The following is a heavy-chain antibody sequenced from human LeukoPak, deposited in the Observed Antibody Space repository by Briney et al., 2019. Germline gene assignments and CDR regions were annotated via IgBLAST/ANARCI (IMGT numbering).Heavy chain of an antibody. CDR1: GGSISSSSYY. Sequence: PSETLSLTCTVSGGSISSSSYYWGWIRQPPGKGLEWIGSIYYSGSTYYNPSLKSRVTISVDTSKNQFSLKLSSVTAADTAVYYCARHASGSYYGSDYWGQGTLVTVSS. CDR3: ARHASGSYYGSDY. D-gene: IGHD1-26*01. J-gene: IGHJ4*02. CDR2: IYYSGST. V-gene: IGHV4-39*01.